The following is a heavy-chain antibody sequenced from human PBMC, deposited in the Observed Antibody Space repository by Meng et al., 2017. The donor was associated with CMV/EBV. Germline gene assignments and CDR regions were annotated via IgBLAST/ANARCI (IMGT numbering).Heavy chain of an antibody. D-gene: IGHD3-3*01. CDR3: AREPYYDFWSGYYSGYYGMDV. CDR2: ISSSGSTI. J-gene: IGHJ6*02. Sequence: GGSLRLSCAASGFTFSSYSMNWVRQAPGKGLEWVSYISSSGSTIYYADSVKGRFTISRDNAKNSLYLQMNSLRAEDTAVYYCAREPYYDFWSGYYSGYYGMDVWGQGTTVTVSS. CDR1: GFTFSSYS. V-gene: IGHV3-48*04.